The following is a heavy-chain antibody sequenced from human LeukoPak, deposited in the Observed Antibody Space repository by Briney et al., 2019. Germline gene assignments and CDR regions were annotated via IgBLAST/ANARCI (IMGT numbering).Heavy chain of an antibody. Sequence: TLSLTCTVSGGSISSGGYYWSWIRQHPGKGLEWIGYIYYSGSTYYNPSLKSRVTISVDTSKNQFSLKLSSVTAADTAVYYCAGGMVRGVIQTGLLFDYWGQGTLVTVSS. CDR2: IYYSGST. CDR3: AGGMVRGVIQTGLLFDY. D-gene: IGHD3-10*01. V-gene: IGHV4-31*03. CDR1: GGSISSGGYY. J-gene: IGHJ4*02.